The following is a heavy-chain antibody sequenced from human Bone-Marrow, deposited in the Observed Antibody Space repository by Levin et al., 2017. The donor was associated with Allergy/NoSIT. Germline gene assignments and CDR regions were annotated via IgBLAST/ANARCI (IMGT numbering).Heavy chain of an antibody. D-gene: IGHD4-17*01. V-gene: IGHV3-7*04. CDR3: ARDNYGDYGY. CDR2: IKQDGSEK. CDR1: GFTFSNYW. J-gene: IGHJ4*02. Sequence: GASVKVSCAASGFTFSNYWMSWVRQAPGKGLEWVANIKQDGSEKFYVDSVKGRFTISRDNAKNSLYLQMNSLRAEDTAVYYCARDNYGDYGYWGQGTLVTVSS.